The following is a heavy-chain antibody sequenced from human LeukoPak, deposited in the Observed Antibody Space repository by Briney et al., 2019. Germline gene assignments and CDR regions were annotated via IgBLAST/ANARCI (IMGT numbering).Heavy chain of an antibody. V-gene: IGHV1-69*05. D-gene: IGHD4-17*01. CDR3: ARDGIRATVTTVPYWYFDL. J-gene: IGHJ2*01. CDR2: IIPIFGTA. CDR1: GYTFTGYY. Sequence: SVKVSCKASGYTFTGYYMHWVRQAPGQGLEWMGGIIPIFGTANYAQKFQGRVTITTDESTSTAYMELSSLRSEDTAVYYCARDGIRATVTTVPYWYFDLWGRGTLVTVSS.